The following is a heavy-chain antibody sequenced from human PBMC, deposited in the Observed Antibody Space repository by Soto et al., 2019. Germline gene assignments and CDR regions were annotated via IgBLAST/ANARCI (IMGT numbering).Heavy chain of an antibody. CDR3: VKDPQAGLGDAFDI. CDR1: GFTFSSYV. V-gene: IGHV3-64D*09. D-gene: IGHD6-19*01. CDR2: ISSNGGST. Sequence: GGSLRLSCSASGFTFSSYVMHWVRQAPGKGLEYVSAISSNGGSTYYADSVKGRFTISRDNSKNTLYLQMSSLRAEDTAVYYCVKDPQAGLGDAFDIWGQGTMVTVSS. J-gene: IGHJ3*02.